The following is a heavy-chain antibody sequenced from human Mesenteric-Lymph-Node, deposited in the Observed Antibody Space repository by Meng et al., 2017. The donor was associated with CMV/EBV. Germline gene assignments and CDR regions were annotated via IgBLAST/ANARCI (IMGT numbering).Heavy chain of an antibody. Sequence: GESLKISCAASGFTFSSYGMHWVRQAPGKGLEWVAFIRYDGSNKYSADSVKGRFTISRDNSKNTLYLQMNSLRAEDTAVYYCATDFTIFGVVIPVWFDPWGQGTLVTVSS. V-gene: IGHV3-30*02. CDR2: IRYDGSNK. CDR3: ATDFTIFGVVIPVWFDP. CDR1: GFTFSSYG. D-gene: IGHD3-3*01. J-gene: IGHJ5*02.